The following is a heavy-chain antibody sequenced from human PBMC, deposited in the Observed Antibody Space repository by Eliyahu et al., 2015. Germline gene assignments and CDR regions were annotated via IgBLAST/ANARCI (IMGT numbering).Heavy chain of an antibody. CDR2: ISSSATSI. CDR3: ARDYYGDYYFDY. V-gene: IGHV3-21*01. CDR1: XFTFNTXS. D-gene: IGHD4-17*01. Sequence: EVQLVESGGGLVKPGGCLRLSCAASXFTFNTXSLNWVRQAPGKGLEWVSSISSSATSISYADSVKGRFIISRDNAKNSLYLQMNSLRAEDTAVYYCARDYYGDYYFDYWGQGTLVTVSS. J-gene: IGHJ4*02.